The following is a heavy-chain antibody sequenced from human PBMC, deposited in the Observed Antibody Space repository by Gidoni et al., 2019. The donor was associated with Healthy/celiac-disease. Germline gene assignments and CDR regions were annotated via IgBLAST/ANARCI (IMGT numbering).Heavy chain of an antibody. CDR3: AREIPTTVGYYYYYGMDV. J-gene: IGHJ6*02. V-gene: IGHV4-59*01. D-gene: IGHD4-17*01. Sequence: QVQLQESGPGLVKPSETLSLTCTVSGGSISSYYWSWIRQPPGKGLEWIGYIYYSGSTNYNPSLKSRVTISVDTSKNQFSLKLSSVTAADTAVYYCAREIPTTVGYYYYYGMDVWGQGTTVTVSS. CDR1: GGSISSYY. CDR2: IYYSGST.